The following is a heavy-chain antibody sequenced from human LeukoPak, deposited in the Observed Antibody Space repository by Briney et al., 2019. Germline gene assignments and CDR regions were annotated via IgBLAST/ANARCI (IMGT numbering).Heavy chain of an antibody. V-gene: IGHV1-69*13. CDR2: IIPIFGTA. CDR1: GGTFSSYA. Sequence: SVTVSCQASGGTFSSYAISWVRQAPGQGLEWLGGIIPIFGTANYAQKFQGRVTITADESTSTAYMELSSLRSEDTAVYYCAREAVRQQLDLDYWGQGTLVTVSS. J-gene: IGHJ4*02. CDR3: AREAVRQQLDLDY. D-gene: IGHD6-13*01.